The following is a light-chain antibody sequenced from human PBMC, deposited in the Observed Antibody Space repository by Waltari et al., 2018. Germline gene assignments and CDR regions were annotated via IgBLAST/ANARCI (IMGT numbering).Light chain of an antibody. J-gene: IGKJ2*01. Sequence: AIQVTQSPSSPSASVGVRVTITCRASQGIGNALGWYQQKPGKAPKVLVYGESSLQSGVPSRFSGSGSGTDFTLTISTLQPEDSATYYCQQCYSTPYTFGQGTKLEIK. CDR3: QQCYSTPYT. CDR2: GES. V-gene: IGKV1-6*01. CDR1: QGIGNA.